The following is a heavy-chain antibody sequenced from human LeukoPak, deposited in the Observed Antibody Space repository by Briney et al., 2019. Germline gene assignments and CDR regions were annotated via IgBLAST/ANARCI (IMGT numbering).Heavy chain of an antibody. CDR1: GYTFTTYG. CDR3: ARGLVRGSYYMDV. Sequence: ASVKVSCKASGYTFTTYGINWVRQAPGQGLEWMGWISTYNGNTNYAQKLQGRVTMTTDTSTSTAYMELRSLRSDDTAVYYCARGLVRGSYYMDVWGKGTTVTISS. V-gene: IGHV1-18*01. J-gene: IGHJ6*03. CDR2: ISTYNGNT. D-gene: IGHD3-10*01.